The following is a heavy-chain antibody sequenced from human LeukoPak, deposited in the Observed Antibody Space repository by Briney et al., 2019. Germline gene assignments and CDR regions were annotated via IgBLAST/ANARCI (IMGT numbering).Heavy chain of an antibody. CDR3: LKDRADSGSYSYFDY. Sequence: GGSLRLSCAASGFTFDDYAMHWIRQAPGKGLEWVSLISWDGGSSYYADSVKGRFTISRANSKNSLYLQMNILRAKDTALSYCLKDRADSGSYSYFDYSGEGTLCTVSS. J-gene: IGHJ4*02. D-gene: IGHD1-26*01. V-gene: IGHV3-43D*03. CDR1: GFTFDDYA. CDR2: ISWDGGSS.